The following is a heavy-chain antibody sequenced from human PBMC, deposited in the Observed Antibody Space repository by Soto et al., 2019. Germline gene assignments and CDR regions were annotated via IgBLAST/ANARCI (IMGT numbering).Heavy chain of an antibody. J-gene: IGHJ4*02. CDR1: GFTFTSSA. V-gene: IGHV1-58*02. CDR2: IVVGSGNT. Sequence: SVKVSCKASGFTFTSSAMQWVRQARGQRLGWIGWIVVGSGNTNYAQKFQERVTITSDMSTSTAYMELSSLRSEDTAVYYCAAALNWNDLPRYWGQGTLVTVSS. CDR3: AAALNWNDLPRY. D-gene: IGHD1-1*01.